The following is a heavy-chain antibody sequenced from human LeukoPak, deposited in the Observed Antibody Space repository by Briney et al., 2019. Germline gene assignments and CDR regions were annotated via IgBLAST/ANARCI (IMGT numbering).Heavy chain of an antibody. CDR1: GYTFTSYG. CDR2: ISAYNGNT. D-gene: IGHD6-13*01. J-gene: IGHJ1*01. V-gene: IGHV1-18*01. Sequence: ASVKVSCKASGYTFTSYGISWVRQAPGQGLEWMGWISAYNGNTNYAQKFQGRVTMTRDTSTSTVYMELSSLRSEDTAVYYCARVRSGIAAAGKGYFQHWGQGTLVTVSS. CDR3: ARVRSGIAAAGKGYFQH.